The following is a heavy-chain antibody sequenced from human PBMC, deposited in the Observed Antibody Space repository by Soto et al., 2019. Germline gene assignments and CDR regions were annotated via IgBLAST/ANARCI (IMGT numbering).Heavy chain of an antibody. D-gene: IGHD1-7*01. Sequence: EVQLVDSGGGLVQTGGSLRLSCAASGFIFSSYAISWVRQAPGKGPQWASGISGSASSTNYADSVKGRFTISRDNSKNMVYLQMNSLRDEDTAVYYCAKDKMYNWNYFFEYWGQGTLVTVSS. J-gene: IGHJ4*02. V-gene: IGHV3-23*04. CDR3: AKDKMYNWNYFFEY. CDR1: GFIFSSYA. CDR2: ISGSASST.